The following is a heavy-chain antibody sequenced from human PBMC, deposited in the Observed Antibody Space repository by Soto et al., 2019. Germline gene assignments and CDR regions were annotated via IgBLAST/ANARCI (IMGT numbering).Heavy chain of an antibody. J-gene: IGHJ5*02. Sequence: SVKVSCKASGGTFSSYAISWVRQAPGQGLEWMGGIIPIFGTANYAQKFQGRVTITADESTSTAYMELGSLRSEDTAVYYCARGTITIFGVVSYNWFDPWGQGTLVTAPQ. D-gene: IGHD3-3*01. V-gene: IGHV1-69*13. CDR2: IIPIFGTA. CDR3: ARGTITIFGVVSYNWFDP. CDR1: GGTFSSYA.